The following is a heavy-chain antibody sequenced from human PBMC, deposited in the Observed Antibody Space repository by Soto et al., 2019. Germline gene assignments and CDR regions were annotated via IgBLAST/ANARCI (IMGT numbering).Heavy chain of an antibody. D-gene: IGHD5-18*01. CDR3: AREDTSVVNLFDF. Sequence: PGVSLRLSCVASGFTFSRYEMNWVRQAPGKGLEWISYITGSGETVFYADSVKGRFTISRDNAKNSLFLQMNGLRVEDTAVYFCAREDTSVVNLFDFWGQGALVTVSS. J-gene: IGHJ4*02. V-gene: IGHV3-48*03. CDR1: GFTFSRYE. CDR2: ITGSGETV.